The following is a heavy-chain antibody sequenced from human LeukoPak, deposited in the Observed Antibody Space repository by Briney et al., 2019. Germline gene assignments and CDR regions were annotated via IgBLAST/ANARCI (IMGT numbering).Heavy chain of an antibody. D-gene: IGHD3-9*01. CDR2: ISAYNGNT. Sequence: ASVKVSCKTSGYRFTSYGISWVRQAPGQGLEWMGWISAYNGNTNYAQKLQGRVTMTTDTSTSTAYMELRSLRSDDTAVYYCARGGDGDILTGLVFDYWGQGTLVTVSS. CDR3: ARGGDGDILTGLVFDY. V-gene: IGHV1-18*01. CDR1: GYRFTSYG. J-gene: IGHJ4*02.